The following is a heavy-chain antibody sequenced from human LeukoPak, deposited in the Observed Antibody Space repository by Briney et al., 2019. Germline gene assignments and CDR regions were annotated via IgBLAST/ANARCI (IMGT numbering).Heavy chain of an antibody. CDR1: GFTFSSYA. CDR3: ARDLDSSGYYHVVDS. J-gene: IGHJ4*02. V-gene: IGHV3-23*01. D-gene: IGHD3-22*01. Sequence: PGGSLRLSCAGSGFTFSSYAMSWVRQAPGKGLEWVSLISTSGRTHYADSVQGRFTISRDNSKNTLSLHMNSLRAEDTALYYCARDLDSSGYYHVVDSWGQGALVTVSS. CDR2: ISTSGRT.